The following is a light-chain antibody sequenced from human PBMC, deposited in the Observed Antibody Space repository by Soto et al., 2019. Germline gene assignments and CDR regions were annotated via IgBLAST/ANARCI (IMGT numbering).Light chain of an antibody. CDR3: QHQSCWARS. Sequence: VSNGGRATLTCRASQSVSNNLAWYQQKPGQAPRLLIHGASTRATGIPARFSGSGSGTEYPHTTCMLGLGSLASYCSQHQSCWARSFGPGTKVDIK. V-gene: IGKV3-15*01. CDR1: QSVSNN. CDR2: GAS. J-gene: IGKJ3*01.